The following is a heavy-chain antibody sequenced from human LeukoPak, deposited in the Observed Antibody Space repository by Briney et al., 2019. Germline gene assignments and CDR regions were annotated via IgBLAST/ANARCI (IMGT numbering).Heavy chain of an antibody. CDR3: ARHGWLGVGGWY. Sequence: SETLSLTCTVSGGSISPYYWSWIRQTPGKGLEWIGYILYSGTTTNYNPSLKSRVTISVDTSKNQFSLKLSSVTAADTAVYSCARHGWLGVGGWYWGQGTLVTVSS. CDR1: GGSISPYY. D-gene: IGHD6-19*01. V-gene: IGHV4-59*08. J-gene: IGHJ4*02. CDR2: ILYSGTTT.